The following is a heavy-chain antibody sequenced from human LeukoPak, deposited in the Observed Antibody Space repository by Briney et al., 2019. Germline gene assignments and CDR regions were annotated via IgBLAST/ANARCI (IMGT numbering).Heavy chain of an antibody. CDR3: ARHASVAAAALYYFDY. CDR1: GGSISSYY. CDR2: IYYSGST. Sequence: SETLSLTCTVSGGSISSYYWSWIRQPPGKGLEWIGYIYYSGSTNYNPSLKSRVTISVDTSKNQFSLKLSSVTAADTAVCYCARHASVAAAALYYFDYWGQGTLVTVSS. V-gene: IGHV4-59*08. D-gene: IGHD6-13*01. J-gene: IGHJ4*02.